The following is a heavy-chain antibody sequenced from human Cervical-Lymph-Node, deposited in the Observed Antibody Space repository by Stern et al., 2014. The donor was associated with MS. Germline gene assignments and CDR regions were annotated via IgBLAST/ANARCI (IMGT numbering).Heavy chain of an antibody. J-gene: IGHJ5*02. Sequence: EVQLVESGGGLVQPGGSLRLSCAASGFTFSNYWMNWVRQTPGKGLEWVAKIKEDGREEFYVDSVKGRFAISRDNAKNSLYLQMNSLRAEDTAVYYCARGGSSGYYVADWFDPWGQGTLVIVSS. CDR2: IKEDGREE. CDR1: GFTFSNYW. D-gene: IGHD6-19*01. V-gene: IGHV3-7*01. CDR3: ARGGSSGYYVADWFDP.